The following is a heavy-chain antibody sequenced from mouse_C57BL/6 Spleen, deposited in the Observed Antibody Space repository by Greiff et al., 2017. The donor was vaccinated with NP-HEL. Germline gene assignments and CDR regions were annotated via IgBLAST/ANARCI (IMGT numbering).Heavy chain of an antibody. CDR1: GYAFSSSW. CDR2: IYPGDGDT. Sequence: QVQLQQSGPELVKPGASVKISCKASGYAFSSSWMNWVKQRPGKGLEWIGRIYPGDGDTNYNGKFKGKATLTADKSSSTAYMQLSSLESEDSAVYFCARSRPPYYFDYWGQGTTLTVSS. J-gene: IGHJ2*01. V-gene: IGHV1-82*01. CDR3: ARSRPPYYFDY.